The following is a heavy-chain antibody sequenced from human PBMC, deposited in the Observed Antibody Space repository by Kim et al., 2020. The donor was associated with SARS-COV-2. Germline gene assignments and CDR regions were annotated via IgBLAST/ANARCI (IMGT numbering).Heavy chain of an antibody. Sequence: ASVTVSCKASGYTFTSYYMHWVRQAPGQGLERMGIINPSGGSTSYAQKFQGRVTMTRDTSTSTVYMELSSLRSEDTAVYYCARDPRGRVGDYYGMDVWGQGTTVTVSS. V-gene: IGHV1-46*01. J-gene: IGHJ6*02. CDR3: ARDPRGRVGDYYGMDV. D-gene: IGHD2-15*01. CDR2: INPSGGST. CDR1: GYTFTSYY.